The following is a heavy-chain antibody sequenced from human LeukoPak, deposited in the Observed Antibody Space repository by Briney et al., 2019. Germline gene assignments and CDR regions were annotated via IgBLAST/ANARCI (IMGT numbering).Heavy chain of an antibody. V-gene: IGHV3-21*01. Sequence: GGPLRLSCAPSGFPFSSYRMDWLRQAPGKGREWVSSITTSSSYIYYADSVKGRFTISRDNARNSLYLQMDSLRAEDTAVYYCANSGLNRFEYWGQGALVTVSS. CDR3: ANSGLNRFEY. D-gene: IGHD2-15*01. J-gene: IGHJ4*02. CDR1: GFPFSSYR. CDR2: ITTSSSYI.